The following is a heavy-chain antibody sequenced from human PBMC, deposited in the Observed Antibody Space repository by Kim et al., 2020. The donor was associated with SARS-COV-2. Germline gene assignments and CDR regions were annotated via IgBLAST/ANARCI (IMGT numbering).Heavy chain of an antibody. CDR3: TTDCRGGIMITFGGVIVSDC. CDR2: IKSKTDGGTT. V-gene: IGHV3-15*01. CDR1: GFTFSNAW. Sequence: GGSLRLSCAASGFTFSNAWMSWVRQAPGKGLEWVGRIKSKTDGGTTDYAAPVKGRFTISRDDSKNTLYLQMNSLKTEDTAVYYCTTDCRGGIMITFGGVIVSDCWGQGTLVTVSS. D-gene: IGHD3-16*02. J-gene: IGHJ4*02.